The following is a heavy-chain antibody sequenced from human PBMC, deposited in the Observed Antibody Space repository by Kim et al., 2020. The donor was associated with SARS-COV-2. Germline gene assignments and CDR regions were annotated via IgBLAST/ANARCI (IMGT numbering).Heavy chain of an antibody. CDR2: ISNSDGGT. Sequence: GGSLRLSCAASGFTFSSYAMSWVRQAPGKGLEWVSAISNSDGGTYYADSMKGRFTISRDNSKNTLYLQMSSLKVGDTAVYYCAKDRCSSPNCAFDIWGQGTMVSVSS. D-gene: IGHD6-13*01. CDR3: AKDRCSSPNCAFDI. J-gene: IGHJ3*02. CDR1: GFTFSSYA. V-gene: IGHV3-23*01.